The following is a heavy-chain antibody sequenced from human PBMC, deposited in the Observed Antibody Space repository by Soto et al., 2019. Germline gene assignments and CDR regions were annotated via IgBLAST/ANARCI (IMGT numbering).Heavy chain of an antibody. J-gene: IGHJ6*02. V-gene: IGHV2-5*01. CDR3: AHSRLVTIFGAIYYYYGMDV. CDR1: GFSLSTSGVG. CDR2: IYWNDDK. D-gene: IGHD3-3*01. Sequence: SGPMLVNPTQTLTLTCTFSGFSLSTSGVGVGWIRQPPGKALEWLALIYWNDDKRYSPSLKSRLTITKDTSKNQVVLTMTNMDPVDTATYYCAHSRLVTIFGAIYYYYGMDVWGQGTTVTVSS.